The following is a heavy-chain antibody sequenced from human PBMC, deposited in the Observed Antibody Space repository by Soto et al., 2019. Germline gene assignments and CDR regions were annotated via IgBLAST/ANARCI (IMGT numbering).Heavy chain of an antibody. V-gene: IGHV4-61*08. CDR3: TGELAFRTWVFEY. D-gene: IGHD3-3*02. CDR2: LYYTGNT. Sequence: SETLSLTCNVSDVSASSGGFFWSWIRQPPGKGLEWFGNLYYTGNTDYNPSLKSRVTVKGDTTKSQISLKLTFDIAADTAVYYCTGELAFRTWVFEYWGPGTLVTVSS. CDR1: DVSASSGGFF. J-gene: IGHJ4*02.